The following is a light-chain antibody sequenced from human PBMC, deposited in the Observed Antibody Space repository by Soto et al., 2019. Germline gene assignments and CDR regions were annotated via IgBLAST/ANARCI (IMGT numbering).Light chain of an antibody. CDR3: QQYDGAPDT. Sequence: EIVLTQSPGTLSLSPGERATLSCRASQSLRRSNLAWYQQKPGQAPRHLIYDASSRATGIPDRFSGSGSGTGFTLTISRLEPEDYAVYYCQQYDGAPDTFGQGTKLEIK. CDR2: DAS. J-gene: IGKJ2*01. V-gene: IGKV3-20*01. CDR1: QSLRRSN.